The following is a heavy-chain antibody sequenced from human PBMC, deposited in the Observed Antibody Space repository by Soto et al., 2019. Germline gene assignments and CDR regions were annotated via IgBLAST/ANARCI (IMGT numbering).Heavy chain of an antibody. CDR3: ARGRTVRNYADDSSDYFYFFDY. V-gene: IGHV4-59*01. Sequence: SETLSLTCTVSGDSISTFYWGWMRQSPGKELEWIGCVYYTGSTNYNPSLKSRVTISVDRSKNQFSLKLTSANAADTAVYYCARGRTVRNYADDSSDYFYFFDYWGQGTQVTVSS. J-gene: IGHJ4*02. D-gene: IGHD3-22*01. CDR2: VYYTGST. CDR1: GDSISTFY.